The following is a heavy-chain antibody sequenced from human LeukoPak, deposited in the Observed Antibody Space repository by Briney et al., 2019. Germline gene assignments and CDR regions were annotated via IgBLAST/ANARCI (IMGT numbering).Heavy chain of an antibody. V-gene: IGHV3-30-3*01. CDR1: GFTFSSYA. Sequence: GGSLRLSCAASGFTFSSYAMHWVRQAPGKGLEWVAVTSNGGSNKYYADSVKGRFTISRDNSKNTLYLQMNSPRAEDTAVYYCARDPYCSGGSCFNYYYYVMDVWGQGTTVTVS. D-gene: IGHD2-15*01. CDR3: ARDPYCSGGSCFNYYYYVMDV. CDR2: TSNGGSNK. J-gene: IGHJ6*02.